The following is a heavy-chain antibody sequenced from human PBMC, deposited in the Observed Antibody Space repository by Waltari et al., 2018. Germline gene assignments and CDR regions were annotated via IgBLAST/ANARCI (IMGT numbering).Heavy chain of an antibody. CDR3: AREGYYGSGTTNWFDP. J-gene: IGHJ5*02. Sequence: QVQLVESGGGVVQPGRSLRLSCAASGFTFSSYAMHWVRQAPGKGLEWVAVISYDGSNKYYADSVKGRFTISRDNSKNTLYLQMNSLRAEDTAVYYCAREGYYGSGTTNWFDPWGQGTLVTVSS. CDR1: GFTFSSYA. V-gene: IGHV3-30-3*01. D-gene: IGHD3-10*01. CDR2: ISYDGSNK.